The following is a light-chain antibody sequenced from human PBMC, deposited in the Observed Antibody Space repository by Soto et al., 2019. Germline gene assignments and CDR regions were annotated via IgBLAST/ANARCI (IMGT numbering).Light chain of an antibody. CDR2: GAS. V-gene: IGKV3-15*01. CDR1: QGISSY. Sequence: MTQSPSSLSASTGDRVTITCRASQGISSYLAWYQQKPGQAPRLLIYGASTRATGIPARFSGSGSGTEFTLTISSLQSEDFAVYYCQQYNNWWTFGQGTKVDIK. CDR3: QQYNNWWT. J-gene: IGKJ1*01.